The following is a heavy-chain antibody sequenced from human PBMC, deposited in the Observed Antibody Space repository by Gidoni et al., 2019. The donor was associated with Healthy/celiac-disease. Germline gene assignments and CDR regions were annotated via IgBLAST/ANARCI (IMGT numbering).Heavy chain of an antibody. Sequence: QLQLQQWGAGLLQPSETLSLTSPVYGGSFRGSSWSWIRQPPGKGREWIGEINHSGSTNDNPSLKSRVTIAVDTSKNQFSLKLSSVTAADTAVYYCARLATYYDFWSGYPLFDYWGQGTLVTVSS. V-gene: IGHV4-34*01. D-gene: IGHD3-3*01. CDR3: ARLATYYDFWSGYPLFDY. CDR2: INHSGST. CDR1: GGSFRGSS. J-gene: IGHJ4*02.